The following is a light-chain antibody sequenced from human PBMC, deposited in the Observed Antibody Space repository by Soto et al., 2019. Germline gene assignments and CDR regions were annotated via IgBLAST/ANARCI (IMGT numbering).Light chain of an antibody. J-gene: IGLJ1*01. CDR3: SSYTGSSTYV. V-gene: IGLV2-14*01. CDR2: HVT. CDR1: SSDVGGYNY. Sequence: QSALTQPASVSGSPGQSITISCTGTSSDVGGYNYVSWYQQHPGKVPKLMIYHVTNRPSGVSNRFSGSKSGNTASLTISGLQAEDEADYYCSSYTGSSTYVFGPGTKVTVL.